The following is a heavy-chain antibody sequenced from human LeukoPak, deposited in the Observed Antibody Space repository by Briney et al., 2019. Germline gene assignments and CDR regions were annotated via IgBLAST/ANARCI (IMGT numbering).Heavy chain of an antibody. CDR2: IYTSGST. J-gene: IGHJ4*02. Sequence: SETLSLTCTVSGGSINNYYWSWIRQPPGKGLEWIGRIYTSGSTTYNPSLKSRVTISGDTSENQFSLRLSSVTAADTAVYYCARASYSYDVSGWVPFDYWGQGTLVTVSS. V-gene: IGHV4-4*08. CDR1: GGSINNYY. D-gene: IGHD3-22*01. CDR3: ARASYSYDVSGWVPFDY.